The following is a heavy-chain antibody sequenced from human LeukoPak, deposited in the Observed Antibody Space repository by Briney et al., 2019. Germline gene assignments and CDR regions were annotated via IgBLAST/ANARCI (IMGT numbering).Heavy chain of an antibody. Sequence: GRSLRLSCAASGFTFDDYAMHWVRQAPGKGLEWVSGINWNSGSIGYADSVKGRFTISRGNAKNSLYLQMNTLRAEDMALYYCAKARGYYYDSSGSLDYWGQGTLVTVSS. CDR1: GFTFDDYA. J-gene: IGHJ4*02. V-gene: IGHV3-9*03. CDR3: AKARGYYYDSSGSLDY. CDR2: INWNSGSI. D-gene: IGHD3-22*01.